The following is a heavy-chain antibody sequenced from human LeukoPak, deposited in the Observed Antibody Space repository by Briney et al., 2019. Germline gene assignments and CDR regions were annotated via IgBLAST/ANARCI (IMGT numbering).Heavy chain of an antibody. CDR1: GFTFDDYA. J-gene: IGHJ4*02. D-gene: IGHD6-19*01. V-gene: IGHV3-9*01. CDR2: ISWNSGSI. Sequence: GRSLRLSSAASGFTFDDYAMHWVRQAPGKGLEWVSGISWNSGSIGYADSVKGRFTISRDNAKNSLYLQMNSLRAEDTALYYCAKDIGGWSAGFDYWGQGTLVTVSS. CDR3: AKDIGGWSAGFDY.